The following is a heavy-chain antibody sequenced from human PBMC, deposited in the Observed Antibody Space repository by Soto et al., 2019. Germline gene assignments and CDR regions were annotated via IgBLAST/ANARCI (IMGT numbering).Heavy chain of an antibody. CDR2: ISYDGSNK. CDR3: ARGSLVARGNAFDI. D-gene: IGHD5-12*01. CDR1: GFTFSSYG. Sequence: PGGSLRLSCAASGFTFSSYGMHWVRQAPGKGLEWVAVISYDGSNKYYADSVKGRFTISRDNSKNSLYLQMNSLRAEDTAVYYCARGSLVARGNAFDIWGQGTMVTVSS. J-gene: IGHJ3*02. V-gene: IGHV3-30*03.